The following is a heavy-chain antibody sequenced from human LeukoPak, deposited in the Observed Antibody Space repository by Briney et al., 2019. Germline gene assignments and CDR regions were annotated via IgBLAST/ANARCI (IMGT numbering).Heavy chain of an antibody. Sequence: PGGSLRLSCAASGFTFSSYEMNWVRQAPGKGLEWVSGINWNGGSTGYADSVKGRFTISRDNAKNSLYLQMNSLRAEDTAVYYCARGLPPARLRAIGDAFDIWGQGTMVTVSS. CDR1: GFTFSSYE. J-gene: IGHJ3*02. D-gene: IGHD4-17*01. CDR3: ARGLPPARLRAIGDAFDI. V-gene: IGHV3-20*04. CDR2: INWNGGST.